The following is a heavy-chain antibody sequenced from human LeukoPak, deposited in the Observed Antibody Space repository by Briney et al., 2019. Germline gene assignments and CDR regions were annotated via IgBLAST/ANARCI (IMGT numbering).Heavy chain of an antibody. J-gene: IGHJ4*02. CDR3: AKGTAAHFDY. CDR1: GYTFTSYI. Sequence: ASVKVSCKASGYTFTSYIITWVRQAPGQRLEWMGWINAGNGNTKYSQEFQGRVTITRDTSASTAYMELSSLRSEDMAVYYCAKGTAAHFDYWGQGTLVTVSS. V-gene: IGHV1-3*03. D-gene: IGHD6-6*01. CDR2: INAGNGNT.